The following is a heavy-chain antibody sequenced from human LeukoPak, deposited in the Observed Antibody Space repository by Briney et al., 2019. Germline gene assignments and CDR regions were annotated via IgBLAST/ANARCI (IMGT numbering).Heavy chain of an antibody. Sequence: SETLSLTCAVHGGPFTGYFWSWIRHPPGNGLEWIGEINHGGSINSNPSLKSRVTISRDTSKNQFSLNLYSVTAADTAVYYCAKVYSSSSRDSFDVWGPGTMVTVSS. V-gene: IGHV4-34*01. CDR1: GGPFTGYF. J-gene: IGHJ3*01. CDR2: INHGGSI. CDR3: AKVYSSSSRDSFDV. D-gene: IGHD6-6*01.